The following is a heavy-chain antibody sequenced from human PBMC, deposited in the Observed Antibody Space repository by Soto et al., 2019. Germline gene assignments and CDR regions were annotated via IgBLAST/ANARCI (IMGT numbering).Heavy chain of an antibody. Sequence: EVQLLESGGGLVQPGGSLRLSCAASGFTFSSYAMSWVRQAPGKGLEWVSAISGSGGSTYYADSVKGRFTISRDNSKNTLYLQMNSLRAEDTAVYYCAKNDLTIRSVWWYFQHWGQGTLVTVSS. J-gene: IGHJ1*01. CDR2: ISGSGGST. D-gene: IGHD3-16*01. CDR3: AKNDLTIRSVWWYFQH. V-gene: IGHV3-23*01. CDR1: GFTFSSYA.